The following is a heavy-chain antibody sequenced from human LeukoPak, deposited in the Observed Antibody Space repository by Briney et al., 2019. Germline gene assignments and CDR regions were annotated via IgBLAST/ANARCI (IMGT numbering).Heavy chain of an antibody. D-gene: IGHD5-18*01. Sequence: PGGSLRLSCAASGFTISSYAMHWVRQAPGKGLEWVAVISYDGSNKYYADSVKGRFTISRDNSKNTLYLQMNSLRAEDTAVYYCARTTAMVTSWFDPWGQGTLVTVSS. CDR1: GFTISSYA. V-gene: IGHV3-30*04. CDR2: ISYDGSNK. CDR3: ARTTAMVTSWFDP. J-gene: IGHJ5*02.